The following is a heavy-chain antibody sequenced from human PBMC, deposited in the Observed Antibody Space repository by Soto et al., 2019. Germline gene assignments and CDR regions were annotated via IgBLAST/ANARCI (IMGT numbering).Heavy chain of an antibody. D-gene: IGHD5-12*01. CDR1: ACIFTTYW. CDR2: IYPTDSDT. J-gene: IGHJ6*02. V-gene: IGHV5-51*01. Sequence: GESLKISCQGSACIFTTYWIGWVRQMPGKGLEWMGIIYPTDSDTRYSPSFQGQVTISADKSITTAYLQWSSLRASDTAVYYCARSGYSSHGMDVWGQGTTVTVSS. CDR3: ARSGYSSHGMDV.